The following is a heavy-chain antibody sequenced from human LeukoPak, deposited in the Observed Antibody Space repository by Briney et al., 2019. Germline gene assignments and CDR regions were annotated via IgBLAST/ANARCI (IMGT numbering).Heavy chain of an antibody. CDR3: AKDSGALADGLGYFQH. J-gene: IGHJ1*01. D-gene: IGHD6-19*01. Sequence: GGSLRLSCAASGFTFSSYAMNWVRQSPGKGLEWVSIISGSGGTTYDADSVKGRFTISRDNSKNTLYLQMNSLRAEDTAVYYCAKDSGALADGLGYFQHWGQGTLVTVSS. CDR2: ISGSGGTT. V-gene: IGHV3-23*01. CDR1: GFTFSSYA.